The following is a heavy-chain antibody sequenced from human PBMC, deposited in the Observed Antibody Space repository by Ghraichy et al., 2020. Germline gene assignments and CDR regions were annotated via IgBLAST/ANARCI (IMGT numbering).Heavy chain of an antibody. CDR3: ARATPKLRGSGYYFDY. CDR2: IYYSGST. V-gene: IGHV4-61*01. D-gene: IGHD3-10*01. Sequence: SETLSLTCTVSGGSVSSGSYYWSWIRQPPGKGLEWIGYIYYSGSTNYNPSLKSRVTISVDTSKNQFSLKLSSVTAADTAVYYCARATPKLRGSGYYFDYWGQGTLVTVSS. CDR1: GGSVSSGSYY. J-gene: IGHJ4*02.